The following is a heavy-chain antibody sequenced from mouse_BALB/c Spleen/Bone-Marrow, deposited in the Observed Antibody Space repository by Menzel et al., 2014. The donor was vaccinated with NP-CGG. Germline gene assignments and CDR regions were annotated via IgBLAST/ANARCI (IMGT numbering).Heavy chain of an antibody. Sequence: VQLQQSGAELVMPGASVKMSCKASGYTFTDYWMHWVKQRPGQGLEWIGAIDTSDSYTSYNQKFKGKATLTVDESSSTAYMQLSSLTSEDSAVYYCARSDYRYDPFAYWGQGTLVTVLA. CDR2: IDTSDSYT. J-gene: IGHJ3*01. CDR1: GYTFTDYW. CDR3: ARSDYRYDPFAY. D-gene: IGHD2-14*01. V-gene: IGHV1-69*01.